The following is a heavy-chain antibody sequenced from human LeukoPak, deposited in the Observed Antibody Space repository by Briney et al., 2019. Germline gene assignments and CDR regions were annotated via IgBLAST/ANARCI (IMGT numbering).Heavy chain of an antibody. D-gene: IGHD6-19*01. CDR1: GGSISGYY. Sequence: SETLSLTCTVSGGSISGYYWSWIRQPPGKGLEWIGYIYYSGSTNYIPSLKSRVTISVDTSKNQFSLKLSSVTAADTAVYYCARDCGSGMWVFDPWGQGTLVTVSS. CDR3: ARDCGSGMWVFDP. V-gene: IGHV4-59*12. J-gene: IGHJ5*02. CDR2: IYYSGST.